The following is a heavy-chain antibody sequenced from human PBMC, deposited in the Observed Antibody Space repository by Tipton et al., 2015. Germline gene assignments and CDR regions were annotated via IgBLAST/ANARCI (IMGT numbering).Heavy chain of an antibody. CDR2: IYSSGTT. D-gene: IGHD5-18*01. V-gene: IGHV4-31*03. Sequence: TLSLTCTVSGDSIRTGTYYWTWIRQHPGKGLEWIGYIYSSGTTYYNPALKSRLTISLARSEGRFSLHLSSVTAADTAVYYCARSGDTYFDYWGQGTLVTVSS. CDR1: GDSIRTGTYY. CDR3: ARSGDTYFDY. J-gene: IGHJ4*02.